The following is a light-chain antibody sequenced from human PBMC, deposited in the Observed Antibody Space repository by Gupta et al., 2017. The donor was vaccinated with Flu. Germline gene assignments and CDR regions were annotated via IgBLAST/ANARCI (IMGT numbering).Light chain of an antibody. J-gene: IGKJ5*01. CDR3: RQSIQFPHV. V-gene: IGKV2D-29*01. Sequence: VTPGKPASMSCTPSQSRRHPDGKTYLFWYLQKPGQAPQLLIYKTSNRVSGVPDRFSGSGSGTDFTFKISRVETEDVGVYYCRQSIQFPHVFGQGTRLEIK. CDR2: KTS. CDR1: QSRRHPDGKTY.